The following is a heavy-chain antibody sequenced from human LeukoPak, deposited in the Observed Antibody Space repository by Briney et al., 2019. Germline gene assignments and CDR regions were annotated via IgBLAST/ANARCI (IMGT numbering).Heavy chain of an antibody. CDR2: INHSGST. Sequence: PSETLSLTCTVSGGSISSSSYYWGWIRQPPGKGLEWIGEINHSGSTNYNPSLKSRVTISVDTSKNQFSLKLSSVTAADTAVYYCASQYYSSSSLSGWFDPWGQGTLVTVSS. J-gene: IGHJ5*02. V-gene: IGHV4-39*07. CDR3: ASQYYSSSSLSGWFDP. D-gene: IGHD6-6*01. CDR1: GGSISSSSYY.